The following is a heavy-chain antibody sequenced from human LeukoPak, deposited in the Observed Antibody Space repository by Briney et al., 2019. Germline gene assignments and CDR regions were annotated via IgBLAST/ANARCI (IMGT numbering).Heavy chain of an antibody. CDR3: AKSVVVITFRFDD. Sequence: GGSLRLSCVGSGFTFSRYWLSWVRQAPGKGLEWVSAISGSGGSTYYADSVKGRFTISRDNSKNTLYLQMNSLRAEDTAVYYCAKSVVVITFRFDDWGQGALVTVSS. V-gene: IGHV3-23*01. CDR2: ISGSGGST. J-gene: IGHJ4*02. D-gene: IGHD2-15*01. CDR1: GFTFSRYW.